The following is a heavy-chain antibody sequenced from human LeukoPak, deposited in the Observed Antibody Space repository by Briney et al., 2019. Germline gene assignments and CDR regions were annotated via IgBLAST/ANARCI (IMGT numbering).Heavy chain of an antibody. CDR1: GFTVSSNY. Sequence: GGSLRPSCAASGFTVSSNYMSWVRQAPGKGLEWVSVIYGGGSTYYADSVKGRFTISRDNSKNTLYLQMNSLRAEDTAVYYCAAAHGSATRFDYWGQGTLVTVSS. CDR3: AAAHGSATRFDY. D-gene: IGHD3-10*01. V-gene: IGHV3-53*01. CDR2: IYGGGST. J-gene: IGHJ4*02.